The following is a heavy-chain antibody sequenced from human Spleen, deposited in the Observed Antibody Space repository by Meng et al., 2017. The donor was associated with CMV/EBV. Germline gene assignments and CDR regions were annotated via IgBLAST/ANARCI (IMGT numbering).Heavy chain of an antibody. J-gene: IGHJ4*02. CDR1: GYTLPGYN. CDR3: ARELESYGHPRYGY. V-gene: IGHV1-2*02. CDR2: INPNSGGT. Sequence: QGQLVPAGAEVKKPGASVKVSCKASGYTLPGYNMHWVRQAPGQGLEWMGWINPNSGGTNYAQKFQGRVTMTRDTSISTAYMELSRLRSDDTAVYYCARELESYGHPRYGYWGQGTLVTVSS. D-gene: IGHD1-26*01.